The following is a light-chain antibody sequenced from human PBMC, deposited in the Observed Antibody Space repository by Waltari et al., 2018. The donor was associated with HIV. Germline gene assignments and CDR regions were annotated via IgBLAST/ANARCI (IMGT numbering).Light chain of an antibody. V-gene: IGKV3-15*01. J-gene: IGKJ1*01. CDR1: QSVSSN. CDR3: HQYDNWPPWT. CDR2: GAS. Sequence: EVVMTQSPATLSVSPGERVTLSCRASQSVSSNLAWYQQKPDQAPRLLIYGASTRASGIPARFSGSRSGTEFTLTISSLQSEDFAVYYCHQYDNWPPWTFGQGTKVEIK.